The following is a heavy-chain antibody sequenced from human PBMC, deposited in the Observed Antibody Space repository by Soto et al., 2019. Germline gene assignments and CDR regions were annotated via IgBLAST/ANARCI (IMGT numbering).Heavy chain of an antibody. CDR1: GGSFSDHY. Sequence: QVQLQQWGAGLLKPSETLSLSCAVYGGSFSDHYWVWIRQPPGGGLEWIGEINHSGSANHNPSLKSRITTSVDTSKNQFSLRLTSVTAADTAVYYCARGRGGYTYGGLDYWGQGMVVTVSS. D-gene: IGHD5-18*01. J-gene: IGHJ4*02. V-gene: IGHV4-34*01. CDR2: INHSGSA. CDR3: ARGRGGYTYGGLDY.